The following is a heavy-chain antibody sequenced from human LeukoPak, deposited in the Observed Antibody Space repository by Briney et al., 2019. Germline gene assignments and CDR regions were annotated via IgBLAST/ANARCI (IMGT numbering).Heavy chain of an antibody. V-gene: IGHV3-9*01. CDR2: ISWNSDSI. J-gene: IGHJ4*02. D-gene: IGHD6-19*01. CDR1: GFTFGDYA. Sequence: GGSRRLSCAASGFTFGDYAMHWVRQAPGKGLEWVSGISWNSDSIGYADSVKGRFTISRDNAKNSLYLQMNSLRAEDTAVYYCARDPDSSPTTVFDYWGQGTLVTVSS. CDR3: ARDPDSSPTTVFDY.